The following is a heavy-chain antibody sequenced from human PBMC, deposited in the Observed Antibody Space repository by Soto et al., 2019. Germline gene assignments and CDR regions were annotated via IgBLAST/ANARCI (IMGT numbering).Heavy chain of an antibody. CDR1: GFTFSSYG. Sequence: GGSLRLSCAASGFTFSSYGMHWVRQAPGKGLEWVAVIWYDGSNKYYADSVKGRFTISRDNSKNTLYLQMNSLRAEDTAVYYCARPDGRSFRFDYWGQGTLVTSPQ. CDR2: IWYDGSNK. CDR3: ARPDGRSFRFDY. V-gene: IGHV3-33*01. J-gene: IGHJ4*02.